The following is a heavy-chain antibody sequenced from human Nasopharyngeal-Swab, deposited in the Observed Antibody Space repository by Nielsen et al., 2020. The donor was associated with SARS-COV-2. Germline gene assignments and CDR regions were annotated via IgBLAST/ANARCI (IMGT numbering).Heavy chain of an antibody. CDR3: ARGMWFRELSTTFYYYGMDV. CDR1: GFTFSSYS. V-gene: IGHV3-21*01. CDR2: ISSSSYI. J-gene: IGHJ6*02. D-gene: IGHD3-10*01. Sequence: GGSLRLSCAASGFTFSSYSMNWVRQAPGKGLEWVSSISSSSYIYYADSVKGRFTISRDNAKNSLYLQMNSLRAEDTAVYYCARGMWFRELSTTFYYYGMDVWGQGTTVTVSS.